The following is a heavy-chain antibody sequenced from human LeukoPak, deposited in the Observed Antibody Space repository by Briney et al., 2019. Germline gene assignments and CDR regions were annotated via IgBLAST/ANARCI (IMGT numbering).Heavy chain of an antibody. CDR1: GYIFIDYE. V-gene: IGHV1-8*02. Sequence: ASVKVSCKASGYIFIDYEINWVRQAPGQGLELMGWMNPKSGDTGYEQKFQGRVTITRDSSISTVYMELSSLRSEDTDLYYCARGRDMDVWGKGTLVTVSS. CDR2: MNPKSGDT. J-gene: IGHJ6*03. CDR3: ARGRDMDV.